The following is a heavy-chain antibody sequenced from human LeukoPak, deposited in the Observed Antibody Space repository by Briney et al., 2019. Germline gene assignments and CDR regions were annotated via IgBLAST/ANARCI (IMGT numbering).Heavy chain of an antibody. CDR3: ARYMAYNGVDY. CDR2: ISFGSSYI. D-gene: IGHD2-8*01. CDR1: GFTFSSYS. V-gene: IGHV3-21*04. Sequence: PGGSLRLSCAASGFTFSSYSMNWVRQAPGKGLEWVSSISFGSSYIYYADSVKGRFTISRDNAKNSLYLQMNSLRAEDTAVYYCARYMAYNGVDYWGQGTLVTVSS. J-gene: IGHJ4*02.